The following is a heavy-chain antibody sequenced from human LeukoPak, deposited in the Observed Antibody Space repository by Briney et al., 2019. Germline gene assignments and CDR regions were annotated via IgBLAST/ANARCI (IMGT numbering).Heavy chain of an antibody. CDR3: TRKGSQWDFLVDY. V-gene: IGHV3-21*01. D-gene: IGHD2/OR15-2a*01. J-gene: IGHJ4*02. CDR1: GFTFSTYT. Sequence: GGSLRLSCAASGFTFSTYTMNWVRQAPGKGLEWVSSISSSSSYIYYADSVKGRFTISRDNAKNSLYLQMDSLTAEDTAVYYCTRKGSQWDFLVDYWGQGTLVTVSS. CDR2: ISSSSSYI.